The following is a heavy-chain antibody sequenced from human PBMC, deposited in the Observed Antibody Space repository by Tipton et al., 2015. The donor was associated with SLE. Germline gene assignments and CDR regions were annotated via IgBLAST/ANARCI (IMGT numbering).Heavy chain of an antibody. D-gene: IGHD3-10*01. Sequence: SLRLSCVASGFTFNKSWMHWVRPAPGAGPEWISRINHDGTDTLDVDYVKGRFTISRDNAKNTLYLQMNSLRAEDTAVYYCARGGSGSSFDYWGQGPLVTVSS. CDR1: GFTFNKSW. CDR3: ARGGSGSSFDY. V-gene: IGHV3-74*01. J-gene: IGHJ4*02. CDR2: INHDGTDT.